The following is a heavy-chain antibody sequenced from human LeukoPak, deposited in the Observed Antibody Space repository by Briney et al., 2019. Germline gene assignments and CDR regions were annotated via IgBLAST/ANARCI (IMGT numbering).Heavy chain of an antibody. V-gene: IGHV1-69*13. J-gene: IGHJ4*02. CDR1: GGTYSGYA. D-gene: IGHD3-3*01. CDR3: ASPVKYYDTWSGYPPFDY. CDR2: IIPMSGTA. Sequence: SVKVSCKASGGTYSGYAISWVRQAPGQGLEWVGGIIPMSGTANYAQKFQGRVTITADESTSTAYMELSSLRSEDTAIYYCASPVKYYDTWSGYPPFDYWGQGTLVTVSS.